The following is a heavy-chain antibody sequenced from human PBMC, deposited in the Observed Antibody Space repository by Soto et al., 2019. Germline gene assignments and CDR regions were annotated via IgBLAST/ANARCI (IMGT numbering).Heavy chain of an antibody. V-gene: IGHV1-18*01. J-gene: IGHJ4*02. CDR3: ARGGTPIDY. CDR2: ISAYNGNT. D-gene: IGHD3-16*01. CDR1: GYTFTNFG. Sequence: QVQLVQSGAEVKKPGASVKVSCKASGYTFTNFGISWVRQAPGQGLEWMGWISAYNGNTNYAQKFQSRVTMTTDTSTSTAYREVRSLRFDDTAVYYWARGGTPIDYWGQGTLVTVSS.